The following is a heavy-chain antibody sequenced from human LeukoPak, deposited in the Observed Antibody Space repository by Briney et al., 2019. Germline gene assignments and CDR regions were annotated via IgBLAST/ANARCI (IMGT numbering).Heavy chain of an antibody. V-gene: IGHV3-21*01. J-gene: IGHJ4*02. CDR3: ARDARYSSSWHWSFDY. Sequence: PGGSLRLSCAVSGFTLSSYSMNWVRQAPGKGLEWVSSISSSSSYIYYADSVKGRFTISRDNARNSLYLQMNSLRAEDTAVYYCARDARYSSSWHWSFDYWGQGTPVTVSS. D-gene: IGHD6-13*01. CDR2: ISSSSSYI. CDR1: GFTLSSYS.